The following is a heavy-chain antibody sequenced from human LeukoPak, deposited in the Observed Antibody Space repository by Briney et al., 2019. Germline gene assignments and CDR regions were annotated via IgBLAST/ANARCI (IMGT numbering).Heavy chain of an antibody. Sequence: ASVKVSCKASGGTFSSYAISWVRQAPGQGLEWMGGIIPIFGTANYAQKFQGRVTITADESTSTAYMELKRLTSDDTAVYFCARAPWGDGLSYYFDSWGQGTLVTVSS. D-gene: IGHD7-27*01. CDR2: IIPIFGTA. CDR3: ARAPWGDGLSYYFDS. V-gene: IGHV1-69*01. CDR1: GGTFSSYA. J-gene: IGHJ4*02.